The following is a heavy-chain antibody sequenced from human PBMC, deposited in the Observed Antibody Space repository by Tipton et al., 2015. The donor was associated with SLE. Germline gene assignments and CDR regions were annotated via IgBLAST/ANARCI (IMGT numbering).Heavy chain of an antibody. CDR1: GASFSGYF. V-gene: IGHV4-34*01. Sequence: TLSLTCAVYGASFSGYFWSWIRQPPGKGLEWIGEINHSGSTNYNPSLKSRVTISVDTSKNQFSLKLSSVTAADTAVYYCARGLYYYYGMDVWGQGTTVTVSS. J-gene: IGHJ6*02. CDR2: INHSGST. CDR3: ARGLYYYYGMDV.